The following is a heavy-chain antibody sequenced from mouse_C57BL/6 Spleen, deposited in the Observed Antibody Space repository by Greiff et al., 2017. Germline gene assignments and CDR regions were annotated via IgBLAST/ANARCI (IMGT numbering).Heavy chain of an antibody. CDR3: ARGAVYYGYGYFDY. V-gene: IGHV1-85*01. CDR1: GYTFTSYD. J-gene: IGHJ2*01. Sequence: VQLQQSGPELVKPGASVKLSCKASGYTFTSYDINWVKQRPGQGLEWIGWIYPRDGSTKYNEKFKGKATLTVDTSSSTAYMQLHSLTSGDSAVYFCARGAVYYGYGYFDYWGQGTTLTVSS. CDR2: IYPRDGST. D-gene: IGHD2-2*01.